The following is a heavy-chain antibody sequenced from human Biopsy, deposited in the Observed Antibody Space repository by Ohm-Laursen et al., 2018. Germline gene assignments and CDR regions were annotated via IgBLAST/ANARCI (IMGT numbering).Heavy chain of an antibody. J-gene: IGHJ4*02. D-gene: IGHD1-1*01. V-gene: IGHV4-31*03. CDR1: GVSINGGRYY. CDR3: AKRGVERGRPLAY. Sequence: SQTLSLTCTVSGVSINGGRYYWNWIRHHPGKGLEWIGNIFYSANTYYNPSLKSRVTISVDTSKNQFSLKLSSVTAADTAVYYCAKRGVERGRPLAYWGQGTLVTVSS. CDR2: IFYSANT.